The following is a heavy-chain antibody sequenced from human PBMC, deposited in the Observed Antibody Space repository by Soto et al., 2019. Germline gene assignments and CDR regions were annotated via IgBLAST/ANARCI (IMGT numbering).Heavy chain of an antibody. D-gene: IGHD2-15*01. CDR2: IIPIFGTA. CDR3: ASRYCSGGSCYHRSEFDY. J-gene: IGHJ4*02. Sequence: ASVKVSCKASGGTFSSYAISWVRQAPGLGLEWMGGIIPIFGTANYAQKFQGRVTITADKSTSTAYMELSSLRSEDTAVYYCASRYCSGGSCYHRSEFDYWGQGTLVTVSS. V-gene: IGHV1-69*06. CDR1: GGTFSSYA.